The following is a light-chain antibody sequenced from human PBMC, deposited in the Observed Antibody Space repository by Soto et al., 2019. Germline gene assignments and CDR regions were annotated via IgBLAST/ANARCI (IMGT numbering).Light chain of an antibody. CDR1: QSISRY. Sequence: IQMAHSRSSLSAPIRNSVTLPCRASQSISRYLNWYQQKPGKAPKLLIYAASSLQSGVPSRFSGSGSGTDFTLTISSLQPEDFATYYCQQSYSTSCTFGQGTKVDIK. CDR2: AAS. CDR3: QQSYSTSCT. J-gene: IGKJ1*01. V-gene: IGKV1-39*01.